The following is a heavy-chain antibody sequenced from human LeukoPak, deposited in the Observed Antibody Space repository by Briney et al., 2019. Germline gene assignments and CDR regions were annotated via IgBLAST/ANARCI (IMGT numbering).Heavy chain of an antibody. CDR3: AKEGDNTGYRYFDD. Sequence: GALRLSSAASGFTFSSYAMSWVRQAPGKGLEWGSYINSSSGTIIYADSVKGRFTISRDNAKNSLYLQVNSLRAEDTAVYYCAKEGDNTGYRYFDDWGQGTLVTVSS. D-gene: IGHD3-22*01. CDR2: INSSSGTI. J-gene: IGHJ4*02. CDR1: GFTFSSYA. V-gene: IGHV3-48*04.